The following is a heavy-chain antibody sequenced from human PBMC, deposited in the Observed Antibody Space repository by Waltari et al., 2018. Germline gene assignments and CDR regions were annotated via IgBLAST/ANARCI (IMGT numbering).Heavy chain of an antibody. J-gene: IGHJ4*02. D-gene: IGHD4-17*01. CDR2: IYSGGST. V-gene: IGHV3-53*01. CDR3: AREVHYGDYVGYFDY. Sequence: EVQLVESGGGLIQPGGSLSLSCAASGFTFSSNYMSWVRQAPGKGLVGVIGIYSGGSTYYADSVKGRFTISRDNSKNTLYLQMNSLRAEDTAVYYCAREVHYGDYVGYFDYWGQGTLVTVSS. CDR1: GFTFSSNY.